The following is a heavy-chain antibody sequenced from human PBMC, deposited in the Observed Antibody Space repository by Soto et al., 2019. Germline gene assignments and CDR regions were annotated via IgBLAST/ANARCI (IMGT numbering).Heavy chain of an antibody. J-gene: IGHJ5*02. CDR1: GGSIRTYY. CDR3: ATLHYYDSGGYFYPRWFDP. V-gene: IGHV4-59*08. CDR2: ISYSGST. D-gene: IGHD3-22*01. Sequence: PSETLSLTCTVSGGSIRTYYWSWIRQPPGKGLEWIGYISYSGSTSYNPSLKSRLTISVDTSKNQFSLRLSSVTAADTAVYYCATLHYYDSGGYFYPRWFDPWGQGTLVNVSS.